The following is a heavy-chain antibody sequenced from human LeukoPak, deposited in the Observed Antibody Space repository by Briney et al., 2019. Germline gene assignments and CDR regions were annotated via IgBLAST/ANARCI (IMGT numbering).Heavy chain of an antibody. CDR2: INADNGDT. J-gene: IGHJ4*02. CDR1: GYTFTNYA. D-gene: IGHD6-13*01. V-gene: IGHV1-3*01. Sequence: GASLKVSCKASGYTFTNYAIHWVRQAPGQRLEWMGWINADNGDTKYLQRFQARVTITRDTSARTAYMALSSLRYEDTAVFYCARGPIAAVAFFDYWGQGTLVSVSS. CDR3: ARGPIAAVAFFDY.